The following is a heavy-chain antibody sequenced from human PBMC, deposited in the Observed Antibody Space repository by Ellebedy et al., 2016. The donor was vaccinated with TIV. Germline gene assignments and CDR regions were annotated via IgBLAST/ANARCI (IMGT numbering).Heavy chain of an antibody. CDR2: IDHRGST. CDR1: GFTFSSYT. J-gene: IGHJ6*02. D-gene: IGHD5-12*01. V-gene: IGHV4-34*01. CDR3: ARVYSGYDTGGFYYYGVDV. Sequence: ESLKISCAASGFTFSSYTMNWVRQAPGKGLEWIGEIDHRGSTNYNPFLKSRGTVSVDTSKSQFSLRLSPVTAADTAVYYCARVYSGYDTGGFYYYGVDVWGQGTTVTVSS.